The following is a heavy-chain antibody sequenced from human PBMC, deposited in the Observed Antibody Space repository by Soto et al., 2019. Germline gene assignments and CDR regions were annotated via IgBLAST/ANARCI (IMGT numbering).Heavy chain of an antibody. Sequence: QPGGSLRLSCSASGFVFGDYAVTWVRQAPGKGLEWVGVVRSETYGGSTEYAASVKGRFRISRDDSESIAYLQMTGLKTEDTAVYYCTRGRGTSGWYADYWGKGILVTVSS. CDR3: TRGRGTSGWYADY. CDR1: GFVFGDYA. J-gene: IGHJ4*02. V-gene: IGHV3-49*04. CDR2: VRSETYGGST. D-gene: IGHD6-13*01.